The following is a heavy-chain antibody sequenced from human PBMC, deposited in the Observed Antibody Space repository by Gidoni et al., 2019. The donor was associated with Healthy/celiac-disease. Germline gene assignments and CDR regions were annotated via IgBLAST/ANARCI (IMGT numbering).Heavy chain of an antibody. J-gene: IGHJ4*02. CDR2: ISSSSSYI. D-gene: IGHD3-22*01. V-gene: IGHV3-21*01. CDR1: GFTFSSYS. CDR3: AREARHYDSSGYYYDY. Sequence: EVQLVESGGGLVKPGGSLRLSCAASGFTFSSYSMNWVRQAPGKGLEWVSSISSSSSYIYYADSVKGRFTISRDNAKNSLYLQMNSLRAEDTAVYYCAREARHYDSSGYYYDYWGQGTLVTVSS.